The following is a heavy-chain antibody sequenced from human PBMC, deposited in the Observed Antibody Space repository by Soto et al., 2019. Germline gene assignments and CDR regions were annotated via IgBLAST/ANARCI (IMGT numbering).Heavy chain of an antibody. CDR3: ARDSSAPYYGMDV. J-gene: IGHJ6*02. V-gene: IGHV1-69*01. CDR2: IIPIFGTA. Sequence: ASVKVSCAASGYTFSSYAISWVRQAPGQGLEWMGGIIPIFGTANYAQKLQGRVTITADESTSTAYMELSSLRSKDTAVYYCARDSSAPYYGMDVWGQGTTVTVSS. D-gene: IGHD6-19*01. CDR1: GYTFSSYA.